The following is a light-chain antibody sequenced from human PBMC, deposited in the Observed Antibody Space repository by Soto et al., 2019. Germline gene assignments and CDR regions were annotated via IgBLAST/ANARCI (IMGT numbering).Light chain of an antibody. CDR3: SSYAGSKDVV. V-gene: IGLV2-8*01. Sequence: QSALTQPPSASGSPGQSVAISCAGASADVGGYNSVSWYQQHPGKAPKLIIYAVSKRPSGVPDRFSGSKSGNTASLTVSGLQAEDEADYHCSSYAGSKDVVFGGGTKLTVL. J-gene: IGLJ2*01. CDR1: SADVGGYNS. CDR2: AVS.